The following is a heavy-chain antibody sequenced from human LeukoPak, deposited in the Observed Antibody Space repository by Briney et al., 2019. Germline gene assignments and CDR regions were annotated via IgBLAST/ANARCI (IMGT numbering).Heavy chain of an antibody. Sequence: GGSLRLSCAASGITVSSNYMSWVRQAPGKGLEWVSVTYGDDSTYYGDSVKGRFTVSRDNSKNTLYLQMNSLRAEDTAVYYCARDQPDYGDYPYYFDYWGQGTLVTVSS. CDR3: ARDQPDYGDYPYYFDY. V-gene: IGHV3-66*01. CDR2: TYGDDST. D-gene: IGHD4-17*01. J-gene: IGHJ4*02. CDR1: GITVSSNY.